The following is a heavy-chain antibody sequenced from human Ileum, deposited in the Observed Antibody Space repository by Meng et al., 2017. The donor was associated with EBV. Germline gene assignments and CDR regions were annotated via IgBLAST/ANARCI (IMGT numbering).Heavy chain of an antibody. V-gene: IGHV4-4*02. J-gene: IGHJ4*02. CDR1: GASLCSDIW. Sequence: QVHRQRSGPGLVRTSGPLSLTFTASGASLCSDIWWSWVRQPPGKGLEWIGEVYHRGDTNYNPSLKSRVDISVDKSKNQFYLSLFSVTAADTAVYYCGRDQGRELINHWGQGTLVTVSS. CDR2: VYHRGDT. CDR3: GRDQGRELINH. D-gene: IGHD1-7*01.